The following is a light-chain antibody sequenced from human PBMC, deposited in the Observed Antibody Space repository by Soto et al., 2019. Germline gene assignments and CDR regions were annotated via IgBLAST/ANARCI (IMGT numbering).Light chain of an antibody. CDR1: QSVSSY. CDR3: QQRSNWPST. CDR2: DAS. J-gene: IGKJ4*01. V-gene: IGKV3-11*01. Sequence: EIVLTQSPATLSLSPGERATLSCRASQSVSSYLAWYQPKPGQAPRLLIYDASNRATGIPARFSGSGSGTDFPLTISSLEPEDFAVYYCQQRSNWPSTFGGGTKVEIK.